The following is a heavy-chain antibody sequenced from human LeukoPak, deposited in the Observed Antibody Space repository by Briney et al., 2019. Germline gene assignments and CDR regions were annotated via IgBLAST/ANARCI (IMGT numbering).Heavy chain of an antibody. J-gene: IGHJ4*02. Sequence: SETLSLTCTVSGGSISSSSYYWGWIRQPPGKGLEWIGSIYYSGSTYYSPSLKSRVTISVDTSKNQFSLKLSSVTAADTAVYYCARHADYYDSSYGVGYWGQGTLVTVSS. D-gene: IGHD3-22*01. CDR2: IYYSGST. V-gene: IGHV4-39*01. CDR3: ARHADYYDSSYGVGY. CDR1: GGSISSSSYY.